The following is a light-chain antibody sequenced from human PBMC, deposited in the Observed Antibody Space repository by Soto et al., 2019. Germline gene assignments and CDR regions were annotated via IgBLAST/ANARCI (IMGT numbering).Light chain of an antibody. Sequence: DTQMTQSPSTLSASVGDRVTITCRASHAISYWLAWYQQKPGEVPKLLIYDASTLASGVPSRFSGSGSGTEFTLTISSLQPDDFATYYCHSGTFGQGTKVEVK. CDR3: HSGT. V-gene: IGKV1-5*01. J-gene: IGKJ1*01. CDR1: HAISYW. CDR2: DAS.